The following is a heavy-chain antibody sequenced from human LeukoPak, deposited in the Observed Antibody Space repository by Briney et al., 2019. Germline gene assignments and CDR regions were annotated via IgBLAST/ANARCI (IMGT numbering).Heavy chain of an antibody. Sequence: GGSLRLSCVASGFTFSAYWMSWVRQAPGKGLEWVANIKQDGSAKNYVDSVKGRFTISRDNARNSVYLQMNSLRAEDTAVYYCAKDLVYSSSWYETRLHFDYWGQGTLVTVSS. D-gene: IGHD6-13*01. V-gene: IGHV3-7*01. CDR2: IKQDGSAK. CDR1: GFTFSAYW. J-gene: IGHJ4*02. CDR3: AKDLVYSSSWYETRLHFDY.